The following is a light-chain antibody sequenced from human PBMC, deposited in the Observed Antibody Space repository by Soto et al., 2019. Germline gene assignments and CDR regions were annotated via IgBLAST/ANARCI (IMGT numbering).Light chain of an antibody. J-gene: IGKJ1*01. V-gene: IGKV1-5*01. Sequence: DIQMTQSPSTLSASVGDRVTITCRASQSISSWLAWYQQKPGKAPKLLIYDASSLESGVPSRFSGSVSGTEFTLTISSLQPDDFATYYCQQYNSYSPPTFGQGTKVEIK. CDR2: DAS. CDR3: QQYNSYSPPT. CDR1: QSISSW.